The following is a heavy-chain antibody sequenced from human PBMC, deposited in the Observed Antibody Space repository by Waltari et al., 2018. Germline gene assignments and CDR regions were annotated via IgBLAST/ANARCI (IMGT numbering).Heavy chain of an antibody. J-gene: IGHJ4*02. Sequence: QVQLPESGPGLVQPSETLSLTGTVSGGSISRYSWTWSRQPPGKGLGWIEYIYYSGSTNYNPSRKSRVTISVDTSKNQFSLNLSSVTAADTAVYYCATGSIAVAGTDFDYWGQGTLVTVSS. D-gene: IGHD6-19*01. CDR1: GGSISRYS. CDR2: IYYSGST. CDR3: ATGSIAVAGTDFDY. V-gene: IGHV4-59*08.